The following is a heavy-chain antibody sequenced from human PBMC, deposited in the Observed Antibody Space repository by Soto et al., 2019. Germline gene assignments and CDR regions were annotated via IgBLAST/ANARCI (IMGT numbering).Heavy chain of an antibody. CDR1: GYTFTTYA. J-gene: IGHJ4*02. Sequence: QVQLVQSGAELKKPGASVKVSCKASGYTFTTYAISWVRQAPGQGLEWMGWISAYNGNTNYAQNLQGRVTMTTDTSTSTADMALRSLRSDDTAVYYCTRDGPPCDCWGQGTLVNVSS. CDR3: TRDGPPCDC. V-gene: IGHV1-18*01. CDR2: ISAYNGNT.